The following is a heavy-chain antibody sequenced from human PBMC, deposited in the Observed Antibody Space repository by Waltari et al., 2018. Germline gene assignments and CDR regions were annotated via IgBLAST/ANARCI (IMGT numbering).Heavy chain of an antibody. J-gene: IGHJ4*02. CDR3: ARELTIFGVAY. CDR2: ISSSSRTI. V-gene: IGHV3-48*04. CDR1: GFTFSSYS. D-gene: IGHD3-3*01. Sequence: EVQLVESGGGLVQPGGSLRLSCAASGFTFSSYSMNWVRQAPGRGLEWVSYISSSSRTIYYADSVKGRFTISRDNAKNSLYLQMNSLRAEDTAVYYCARELTIFGVAYWGQGTLVTVSS.